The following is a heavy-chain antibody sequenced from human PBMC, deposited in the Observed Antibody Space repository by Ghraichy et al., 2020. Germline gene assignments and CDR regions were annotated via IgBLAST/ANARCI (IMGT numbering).Heavy chain of an antibody. CDR3: AKDMGGSGCYPAYWSSYYYGMDF. J-gene: IGHJ6*02. V-gene: IGHV3-9*01. Sequence: GGSLRLSCAASGFTFDDYAMHWVRQAPGKGLEWVSGISWNSGSIGYADSVKGRFTISRDNAKNSLYLQMNSLSAEDTALYYCAKDMGGSGCYPAYWSSYYYGMDFWGQGTMVTVSS. D-gene: IGHD3-10*01. CDR1: GFTFDDYA. CDR2: ISWNSGSI.